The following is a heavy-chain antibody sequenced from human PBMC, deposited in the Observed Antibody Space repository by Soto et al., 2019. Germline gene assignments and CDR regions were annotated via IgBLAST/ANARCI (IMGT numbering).Heavy chain of an antibody. CDR3: ARDWGGLGY. CDR1: GFTFSNYW. Sequence: PGGSLRLSCAASGFTFSNYWMTWVRQAPGKGLEWVANITKDGSEKSYVDSVKGRFTISRDNAKNSLYLEMNSLRVEDTAVYYCARDWGGLGYWGQGTLVTVSS. V-gene: IGHV3-7*03. CDR2: ITKDGSEK. D-gene: IGHD3-10*01. J-gene: IGHJ4*02.